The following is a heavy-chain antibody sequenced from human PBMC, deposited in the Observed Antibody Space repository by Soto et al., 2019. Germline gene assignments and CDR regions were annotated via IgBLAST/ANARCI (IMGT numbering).Heavy chain of an antibody. Sequence: GASVKVSCKVSGYTLTELSMHWVRQAPGKGLEWMGGFDPEDGETIYAQKFQGRVTMTEDTSTDTAYMELSSLRSEDTAVYYCATNQLVYDAFDIWGQGTMVTVSS. CDR3: ATNQLVYDAFDI. D-gene: IGHD2-2*02. J-gene: IGHJ3*02. CDR1: GYTLTELS. CDR2: FDPEDGET. V-gene: IGHV1-24*01.